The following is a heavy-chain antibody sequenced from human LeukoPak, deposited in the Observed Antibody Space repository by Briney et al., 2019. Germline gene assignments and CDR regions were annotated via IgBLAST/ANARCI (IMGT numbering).Heavy chain of an antibody. CDR1: GGSISSYY. Sequence: SETLSLTCTVSGGSISSYYWSWIRQPPGKGLEWIGYIYYSGSTNYNPSLKSRVTISVDTSKNQFSLKLSSVTAADTAVYYCARGDTADLFGWFDPWGQGTLVTVSS. D-gene: IGHD5-18*01. J-gene: IGHJ5*02. V-gene: IGHV4-59*01. CDR2: IYYSGST. CDR3: ARGDTADLFGWFDP.